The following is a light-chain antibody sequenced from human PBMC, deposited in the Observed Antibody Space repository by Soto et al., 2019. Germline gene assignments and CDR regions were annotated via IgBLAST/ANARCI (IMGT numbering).Light chain of an antibody. J-gene: IGLJ2*01. Sequence: QSALTQPASVSGSPGQSITISCTGTNSDVGGYNLVSWYQQHPGKAPKLMIYEVSKRPSGVSNRFSGSKSGNTASLTISGLQAEEEADYYCCSYAGSSTLIFGGGTKVTVL. CDR1: NSDVGGYNL. CDR2: EVS. V-gene: IGLV2-23*02. CDR3: CSYAGSSTLI.